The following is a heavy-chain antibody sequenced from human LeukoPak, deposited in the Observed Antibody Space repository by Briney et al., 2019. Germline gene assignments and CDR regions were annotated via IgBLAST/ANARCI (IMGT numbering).Heavy chain of an antibody. J-gene: IGHJ4*02. Sequence: GGSLRLSCAASGFTVSSNYMSWVRQAPGKGLEWVSVIYSGGSTYYADSVKGRFTISRDNSKNTLYLQMNSLRAEDTAVYYCARGTVGYCSSGSCSLGYWGQGTLVTVSS. CDR3: ARGTVGYCSSGSCSLGY. CDR2: IYSGGST. V-gene: IGHV3-53*01. CDR1: GFTVSSNY. D-gene: IGHD2-15*01.